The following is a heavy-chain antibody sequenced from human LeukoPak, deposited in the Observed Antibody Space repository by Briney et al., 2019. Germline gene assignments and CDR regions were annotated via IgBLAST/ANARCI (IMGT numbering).Heavy chain of an antibody. D-gene: IGHD3-22*01. Sequence: ASVKVSCKASGYIFIGYYMHWVRQAPGQGLEWMGWINPNSGGTNYAQKFQGRVTMTRDTSISTAYMELSRLRSDDTAVYYCARTYYYDSSGYSLAFDIWGQGTMVTVSS. CDR1: GYIFIGYY. J-gene: IGHJ3*02. V-gene: IGHV1-2*02. CDR3: ARTYYYDSSGYSLAFDI. CDR2: INPNSGGT.